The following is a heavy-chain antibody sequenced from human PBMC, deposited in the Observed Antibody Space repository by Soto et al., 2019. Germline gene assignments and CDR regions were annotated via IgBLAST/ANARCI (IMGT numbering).Heavy chain of an antibody. CDR1: GFMFSNYA. V-gene: IGHV3-23*01. Sequence: GGSLRLSCAASGFMFSNYAMSWVRQTQGKGLEWVSVISGGGVSTYYADSVKGRLTISRDNSKNTVYLQMNSLRAEDTAVYYCAKLGPFGVVIAYYFDFWGQGALVTVSS. J-gene: IGHJ4*02. CDR2: ISGGGVST. CDR3: AKLGPFGVVIAYYFDF. D-gene: IGHD3-3*01.